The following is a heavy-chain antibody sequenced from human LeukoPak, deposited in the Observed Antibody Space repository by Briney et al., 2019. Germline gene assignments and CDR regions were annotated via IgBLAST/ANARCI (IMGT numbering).Heavy chain of an antibody. CDR3: ARDVGDIVTIPAAITVP. Sequence: ASVKVSCTGSGYSFRRYGIYWVPQAPGQGLEWMGCISGYNGNTNYAQMVQGRVTMTTDTSTSTAYMELRSLRSDDTAMYYCARDVGDIVTIPAAITVPWGQGTLVTVSS. CDR1: GYSFRRYG. D-gene: IGHD2-2*01. J-gene: IGHJ5*02. CDR2: ISGYNGNT. V-gene: IGHV1-18*01.